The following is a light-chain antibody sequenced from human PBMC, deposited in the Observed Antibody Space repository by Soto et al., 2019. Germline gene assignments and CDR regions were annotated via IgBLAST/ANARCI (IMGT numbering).Light chain of an antibody. V-gene: IGKV3-15*01. J-gene: IGKJ1*01. Sequence: EIAITPSPPTISLPPAERATLSCRASQSVGSNLAWYQQKPGQAPRLLIYGASTRATGFPARFSGSGSGTEFTLTISSLQSEDFAIYYCQQYNNWPAWTFGQGTKVDIK. CDR3: QQYNNWPAWT. CDR2: GAS. CDR1: QSVGSN.